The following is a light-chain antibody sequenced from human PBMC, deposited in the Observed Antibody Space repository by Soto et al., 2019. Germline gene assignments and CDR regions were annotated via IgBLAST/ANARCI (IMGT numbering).Light chain of an antibody. V-gene: IGLV2-14*03. J-gene: IGLJ1*01. CDR1: SSDIGIYNF. CDR3: NSYTTSGTRV. CDR2: NVY. Sequence: QSALTQPASVSGSPGQSITIFCTGTSSDIGIYNFVSWYQQHPGKAPKLMIYNVYSRPSGVSSRFSGSKSGNTASLTISWLQAEDEADYYCNSYTTSGTRVFGTGTKLTVL.